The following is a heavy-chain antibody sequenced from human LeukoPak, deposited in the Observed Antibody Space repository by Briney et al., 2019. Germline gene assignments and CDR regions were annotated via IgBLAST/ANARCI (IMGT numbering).Heavy chain of an antibody. V-gene: IGHV3-15*01. CDR1: GFTFNNAW. Sequence: GGSLRLSCAASGFTFNNAWMNWVRQAPGKGLEWVGRIKSKNVGGTTDYAAPVKGRFTISRDDSKNTVYLQMNSLKVEDTAVYYCTSHAAFDPWGQGTLVTVSS. CDR2: IKSKNVGGTT. J-gene: IGHJ5*02. CDR3: TSHAAFDP.